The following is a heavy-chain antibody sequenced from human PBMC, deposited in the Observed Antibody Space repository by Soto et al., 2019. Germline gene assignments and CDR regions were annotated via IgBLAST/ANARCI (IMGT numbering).Heavy chain of an antibody. CDR1: GFTFSSYG. CDR2: IWYDGSNK. CDR3: ARAGGYSSGWEYYYYGMDV. J-gene: IGHJ6*02. D-gene: IGHD6-19*01. V-gene: IGHV3-33*01. Sequence: VGSLRLSCAASGFTFSSYGMHWVRQAPGKGLEWVAVIWYDGSNKYYADSVKGRFTISRDNSKNTLYLQMNSLRAEDTAVYYCARAGGYSSGWEYYYYGMDVWGQGTTVTVYS.